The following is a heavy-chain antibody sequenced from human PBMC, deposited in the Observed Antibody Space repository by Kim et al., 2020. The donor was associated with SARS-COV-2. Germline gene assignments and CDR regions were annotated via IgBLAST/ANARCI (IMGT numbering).Heavy chain of an antibody. J-gene: IGHJ5*02. V-gene: IGHV3-53*01. D-gene: IGHD3-22*01. Sequence: GKGRFTMSRDNTKNTLYLQMNSLRTEDTAVYYCGRVPMIVVGVWLDPWGQGTLVTVSS. CDR3: GRVPMIVVGVWLDP.